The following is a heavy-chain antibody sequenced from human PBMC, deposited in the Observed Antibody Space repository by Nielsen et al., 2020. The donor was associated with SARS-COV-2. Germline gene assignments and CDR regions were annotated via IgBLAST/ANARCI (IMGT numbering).Heavy chain of an antibody. Sequence: GESLKISCTASGFTFSSYAMHWVRQAPGKGLEWVAVISYDGSNKYYADSVKGRFTISRDNSKNTLYLQMNSLRAEDTAVYYCAREGGYCSSTSCSRDYFDYWGQGTLVTVSS. V-gene: IGHV3-30-3*01. D-gene: IGHD2-2*01. CDR3: AREGGYCSSTSCSRDYFDY. CDR1: GFTFSSYA. J-gene: IGHJ4*02. CDR2: ISYDGSNK.